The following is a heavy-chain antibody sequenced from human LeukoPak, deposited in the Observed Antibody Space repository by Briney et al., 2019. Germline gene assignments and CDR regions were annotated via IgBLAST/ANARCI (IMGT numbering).Heavy chain of an antibody. D-gene: IGHD2-2*01. CDR2: ISAYNGNT. CDR3: AREPSSTSHDAFDI. J-gene: IGHJ3*02. V-gene: IGHV1-18*01. CDR1: GYTFTSYG. Sequence: ASVKVSCKASGYTFTSYGISWVRQAPGQGLEWMGWISAYNGNTNYAQKLQGRVTMTTDTSTSTAYMELSSLRSEDTAVYYCAREPSSTSHDAFDIWGQGTMVTVSS.